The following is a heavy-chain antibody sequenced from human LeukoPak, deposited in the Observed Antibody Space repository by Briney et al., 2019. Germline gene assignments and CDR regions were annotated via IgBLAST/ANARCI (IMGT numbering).Heavy chain of an antibody. V-gene: IGHV4-59*08. CDR2: ITYSGST. CDR3: ARHGSSYSFDC. J-gene: IGHJ4*02. D-gene: IGHD6-13*01. Sequence: SETLSLTCTASGGSISGYYWSWIRQPPGKGLEWIDYITYSGSTNYNPSLKSRVTMSVDTSKNQFSLRLSSVTAADTAVYYCARHGSSYSFDCWGQGTLVTVSS. CDR1: GGSISGYY.